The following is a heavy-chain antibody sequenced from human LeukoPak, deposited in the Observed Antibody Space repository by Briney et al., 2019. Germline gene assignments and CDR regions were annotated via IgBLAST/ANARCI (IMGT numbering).Heavy chain of an antibody. Sequence: SQTLSLTCTVSGGSLSSGSYYWSWIRQPAGKALEWIGRIYTSGSTNYNPSLKSRVTISVDTSKNQFSLKLSSVTAADTAVYYCARNVAYDSSGFDPWGQGTLVTVSS. CDR1: GGSLSSGSYY. J-gene: IGHJ5*02. CDR2: IYTSGST. D-gene: IGHD3-22*01. V-gene: IGHV4-61*02. CDR3: ARNVAYDSSGFDP.